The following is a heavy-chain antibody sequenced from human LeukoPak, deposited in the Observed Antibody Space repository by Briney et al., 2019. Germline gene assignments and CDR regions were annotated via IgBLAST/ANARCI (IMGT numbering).Heavy chain of an antibody. CDR1: GYSISSGYY. CDR3: ARWLRYCSGGSCYSERKEWEQYYYYYMDV. D-gene: IGHD2-15*01. V-gene: IGHV4-38-2*02. Sequence: PSETLSLTCTVSGYSISSGYYWGWIRQPPGKGLEWIGSIYYSGSTYYNPSLKSRVTISVDTSRNQFSLRLSSVTAADTAVYYCARWLRYCSGGSCYSERKEWEQYYYYYMDVWGKGTTVTVSS. J-gene: IGHJ6*03. CDR2: IYYSGST.